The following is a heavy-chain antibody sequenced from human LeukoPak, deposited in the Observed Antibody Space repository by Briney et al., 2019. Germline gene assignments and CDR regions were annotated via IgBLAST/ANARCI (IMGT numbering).Heavy chain of an antibody. J-gene: IGHJ6*01. CDR1: RLTIKSSA. CDR2: IVVGSGHT. V-gene: IGHV1-58*02. Sequence: SVMRCCKTSRLTIKSSAMEWVRNASGQRLESTGWIVVGSGHTNYAQKIEERVTITRVMSTSKAYMELSSLRSEDTAVYYCAADRAVGYGMDVGGEGTTVTV. CDR3: AADRAVGYGMDV.